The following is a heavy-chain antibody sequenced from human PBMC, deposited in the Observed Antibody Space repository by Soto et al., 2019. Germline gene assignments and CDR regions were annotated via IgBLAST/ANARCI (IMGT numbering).Heavy chain of an antibody. CDR1: GFTFRSYA. CDR3: ARDQGASYGLYYLDY. Sequence: EVQLLESGGGLVQPGGSLRLSCAASGFTFRSYAMSWVRQAPGKGLDWVSAVSARGTGTYYSDSVKGRFTISRDNSKNTLYLQMNSLRAEDTALYYCARDQGASYGLYYLDYGRQGTLVTVSS. J-gene: IGHJ4*02. V-gene: IGHV3-23*01. CDR2: VSARGTGT. D-gene: IGHD5-18*01.